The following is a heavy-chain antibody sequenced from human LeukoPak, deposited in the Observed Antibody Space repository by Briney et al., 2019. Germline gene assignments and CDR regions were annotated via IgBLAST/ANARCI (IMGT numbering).Heavy chain of an antibody. J-gene: IGHJ5*02. D-gene: IGHD3-10*01. CDR3: SRDFGGA. CDR1: GFTFSRYW. V-gene: IGHV3-74*01. Sequence: AGGSLRLSCAASGFTFSRYWMHWVRQAPGKGLVWVSRIKSDGSYTSYADSVKGRFTISRDNAKNTLYLQMHSLRAEDTAVYYCSRDFGGAWGQGTLVTVSS. CDR2: IKSDGSYT.